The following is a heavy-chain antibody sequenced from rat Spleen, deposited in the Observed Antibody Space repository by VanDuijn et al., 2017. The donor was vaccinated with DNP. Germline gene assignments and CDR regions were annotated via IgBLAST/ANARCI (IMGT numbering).Heavy chain of an antibody. CDR3: AKDHDYGPDY. CDR1: GFTFSNYY. Sequence: EVQLVESGGGLVQPGRSLKLSCAASGFTFSNYYVAWVRQVPGKGLEWVASSNPAGDTTYYPDSVKGRFTISRDTAENTIYLQMNSLRSEDTATYYCAKDHDYGPDYWGQGVMVTVSS. D-gene: IGHD1-7*01. V-gene: IGHV5-58*01. CDR2: SNPAGDTT. J-gene: IGHJ2*01.